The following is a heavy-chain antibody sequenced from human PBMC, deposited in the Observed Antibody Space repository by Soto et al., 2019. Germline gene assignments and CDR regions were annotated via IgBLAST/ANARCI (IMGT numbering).Heavy chain of an antibody. D-gene: IGHD5-12*01. CDR2: IYYSGST. CDR1: GGSISSSSYY. V-gene: IGHV4-39*01. Sequence: SETLSLTCTVSGGSISSSSYYWGWIRQPPGKGLEWIGSIYYSGSTYYNPSLKSRVTISVDTSKNQFSLKLSSVTAADTAVYYCARHTPYSGYDWGSFDYWGQGTLVTVSS. J-gene: IGHJ4*02. CDR3: ARHTPYSGYDWGSFDY.